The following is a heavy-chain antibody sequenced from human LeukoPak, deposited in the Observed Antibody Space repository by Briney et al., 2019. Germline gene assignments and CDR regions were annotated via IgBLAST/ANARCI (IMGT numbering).Heavy chain of an antibody. V-gene: IGHV4-59*06. D-gene: IGHD4-11*01. J-gene: IGHJ6*02. CDR2: IYYSGST. CDR1: GGSISSYY. CDR3: ARHYSNYDYYYYGMDV. Sequence: SETLSLTCTVSGGSISSYYWSWIRQHPGKGLEWIGYIYYSGSTYYNPSLKSRVTISVDTSKNQFSLKLSSVTAADTAVYYCARHYSNYDYYYYGMDVWGQGTTVTVSS.